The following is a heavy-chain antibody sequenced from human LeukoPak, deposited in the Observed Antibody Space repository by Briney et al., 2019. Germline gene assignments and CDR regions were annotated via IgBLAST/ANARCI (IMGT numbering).Heavy chain of an antibody. J-gene: IGHJ6*03. CDR3: ARAGVGYCSSTSCYTGDYYYYMDV. V-gene: IGHV1-24*01. CDR1: GYTLTELS. D-gene: IGHD2-2*02. Sequence: ASVKVSCKVSGYTLTELSMHWVRQAPGKGLEWMGGFDPEDGETIYAQKFQGRVTMTEDTSTDTAYMELRSLRSDDTAVYYCARAGVGYCSSTSCYTGDYYYYMDVWGKGTTVTVSS. CDR2: FDPEDGET.